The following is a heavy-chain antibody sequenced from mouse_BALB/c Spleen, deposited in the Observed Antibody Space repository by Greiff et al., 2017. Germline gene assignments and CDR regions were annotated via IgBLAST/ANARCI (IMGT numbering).Heavy chain of an antibody. CDR1: GFSLTSYG. Sequence: QVQLKQSGPGLVQPSQSLSITCTVSGFSLTSYGVHWVRQSPGKGLEWLGVIWSGGSTDYNAAFISRLSISKDNSKSQVFFKMNSLQANDTAIYYCASPREGNYGYYYAMDYWGQGTSVTVSS. D-gene: IGHD2-1*01. CDR3: ASPREGNYGYYYAMDY. CDR2: IWSGGST. J-gene: IGHJ4*01. V-gene: IGHV2-2*02.